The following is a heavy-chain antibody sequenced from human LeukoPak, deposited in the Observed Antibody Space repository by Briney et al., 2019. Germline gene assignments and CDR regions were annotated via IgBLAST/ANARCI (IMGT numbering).Heavy chain of an antibody. J-gene: IGHJ4*02. D-gene: IGHD5-18*01. Sequence: PGGSLRLSCAASGFTFSNYEMNWVRQAPGKGLEWVSYISSSGSTIYYADSVKGRFTIFRGNAKNSLDLQMNSLRAEDTAVYYCARDGGYNYGDRYFDYWGQGTLVTVSS. CDR2: ISSSGSTI. CDR3: ARDGGYNYGDRYFDY. CDR1: GFTFSNYE. V-gene: IGHV3-48*03.